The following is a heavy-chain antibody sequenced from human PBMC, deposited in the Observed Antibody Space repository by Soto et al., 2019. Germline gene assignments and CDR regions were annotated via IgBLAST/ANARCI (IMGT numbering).Heavy chain of an antibody. CDR3: ARNMDYYYGPGSGNGHGF. D-gene: IGHD3-10*01. J-gene: IGHJ6*02. CDR2: INPKFGDT. CDR1: GYIFTAYY. Sequence: QVQLVQSGAEVKEPGDSVRVSCEASGYIFTAYYIHWVRQAPGQGLEWMGWINPKFGDTTYAQDFQGRVSMTRDMSMSTVYMDLSRLTSDDTAIYYCARNMDYYYGPGSGNGHGFWGQGTTVTVFS. V-gene: IGHV1-2*02.